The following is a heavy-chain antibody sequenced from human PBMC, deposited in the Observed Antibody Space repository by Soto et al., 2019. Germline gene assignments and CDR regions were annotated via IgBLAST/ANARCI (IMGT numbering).Heavy chain of an antibody. Sequence: SETLSLTCTVTGDSISSRSYYWGWIRQPPGKGLEWIGSIYYSGSTYNNPSLRSRVSMSIDTSKDQFSLKLKSVTAADTALYFCVRQRTSVVTQGYFDVWGPGPLVTVYS. D-gene: IGHD2-21*02. CDR1: GDSISSRSYY. J-gene: IGHJ4*03. CDR2: IYYSGST. CDR3: VRQRTSVVTQGYFDV. V-gene: IGHV4-39*01.